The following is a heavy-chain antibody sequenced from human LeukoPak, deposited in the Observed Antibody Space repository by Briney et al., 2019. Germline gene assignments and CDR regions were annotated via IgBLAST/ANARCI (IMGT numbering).Heavy chain of an antibody. V-gene: IGHV3-7*05. CDR3: ARDGIGVIKAFDI. CDR2: IKQDGSEK. Sequence: GRSLRLSCAASGFTFSSYWMSWVRQAPGKGLEWVANIKQDGSEKYYVDSVRGRFTISRDNAKNSLYLQMNSLRVEDTAVYYCARDGIGVIKAFDIWGQGTMVTVSS. J-gene: IGHJ3*02. CDR1: GFTFSSYW. D-gene: IGHD3-22*01.